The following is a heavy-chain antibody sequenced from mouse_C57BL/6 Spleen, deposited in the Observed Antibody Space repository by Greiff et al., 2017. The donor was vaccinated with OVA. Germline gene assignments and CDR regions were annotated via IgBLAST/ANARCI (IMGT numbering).Heavy chain of an antibody. D-gene: IGHD4-1*01. J-gene: IGHJ4*01. V-gene: IGHV1-82*01. CDR2: IYPGDGDT. CDR1: GYAFSSSW. Sequence: QVQLQQSGPELVKPGASVKISCKASGYAFSSSWMNWVKQRPGKGLEWIGRIYPGDGDTNYNGKFKGKATLTANKSSSTAYMQLSSLTSEDSSVCFCAGTGMDYWGQGTSVTVSS. CDR3: AGTGMDY.